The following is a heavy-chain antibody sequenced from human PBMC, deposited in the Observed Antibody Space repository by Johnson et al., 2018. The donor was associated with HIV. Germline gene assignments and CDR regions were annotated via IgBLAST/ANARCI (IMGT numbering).Heavy chain of an antibody. D-gene: IGHD2-15*01. J-gene: IGHJ3*02. Sequence: VQLVESGGGLVQPGGSLRLSCAASGFTFSSYWMSWVRQAPGKGLEWVANIKQDGSEKYYVDSVKGRFTISRDNSKNTLYLQMNSLRAEDTAVYYCAKEQLLRAFDIWGHGTMVTVSS. CDR1: GFTFSSYW. CDR2: IKQDGSEK. CDR3: AKEQLLRAFDI. V-gene: IGHV3-7*01.